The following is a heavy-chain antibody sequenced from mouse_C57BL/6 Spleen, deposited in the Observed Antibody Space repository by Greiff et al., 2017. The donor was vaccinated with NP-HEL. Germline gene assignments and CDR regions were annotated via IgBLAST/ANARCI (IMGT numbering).Heavy chain of an antibody. J-gene: IGHJ4*01. Sequence: QVQLKQSGAELARPGASVKLSCKASGYTFTSYGISWVKQRTGQGLEWIGEIYPRSGNTYYNEKFKGKATLTADKSSSTAYMELRSLTSEDSAVYFCARGVYDGYYDYYAMDYWGQGTSVTVSS. D-gene: IGHD2-3*01. V-gene: IGHV1-81*01. CDR2: IYPRSGNT. CDR1: GYTFTSYG. CDR3: ARGVYDGYYDYYAMDY.